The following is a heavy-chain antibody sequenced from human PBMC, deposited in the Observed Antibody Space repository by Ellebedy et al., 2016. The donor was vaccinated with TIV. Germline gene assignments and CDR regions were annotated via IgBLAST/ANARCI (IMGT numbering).Heavy chain of an antibody. Sequence: MPSETLSLTCTVSGGSIRSGGHYWSWIRQHPGKGLEWIGYIYDSGSAHYNPSLNRRVTISADTSKNQLSLRLRSVTAADTAVYYCARGVSVDIVPTMYFDYWGQGTLVTVSS. CDR2: IYDSGSA. CDR1: GGSIRSGGHY. D-gene: IGHD5-12*01. J-gene: IGHJ4*02. CDR3: ARGVSVDIVPTMYFDY. V-gene: IGHV4-31*03.